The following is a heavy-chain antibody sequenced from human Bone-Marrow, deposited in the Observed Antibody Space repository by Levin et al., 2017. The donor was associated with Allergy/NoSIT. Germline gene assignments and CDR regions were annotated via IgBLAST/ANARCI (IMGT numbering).Heavy chain of an antibody. Sequence: KISCKASGGNFNTYFMAWVRQAPGQGLEWMGGILPIFGTVKNAQKFQGRVTITADKSTGTAYMEVSSLTYEDTAVYYCARERSGGSLFDMWGQGTMVTVSS. V-gene: IGHV1-69*06. J-gene: IGHJ3*02. CDR3: ARERSGGSLFDM. D-gene: IGHD1-26*01. CDR2: ILPIFGTV. CDR1: GGNFNTYF.